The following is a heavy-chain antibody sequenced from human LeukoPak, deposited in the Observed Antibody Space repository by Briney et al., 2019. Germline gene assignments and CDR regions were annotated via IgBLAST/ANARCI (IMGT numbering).Heavy chain of an antibody. CDR2: IWYDGSNK. Sequence: VGFLRLSCAASGFTFSNYAMHWVRQAPGKGLEWVAHIWYDGSNKYYADSVKGRFTIYRDNSKNTQYLQMNSLRAEDTAVYYCARHSSGNYFDYWGQGTLVTVSS. J-gene: IGHJ4*02. CDR1: GFTFSNYA. D-gene: IGHD3-22*01. CDR3: ARHSSGNYFDY. V-gene: IGHV3-33*01.